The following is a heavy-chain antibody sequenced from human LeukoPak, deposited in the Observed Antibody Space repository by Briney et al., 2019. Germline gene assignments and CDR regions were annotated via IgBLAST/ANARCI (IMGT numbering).Heavy chain of an antibody. J-gene: IGHJ3*02. D-gene: IGHD3-22*01. Sequence: PSETLSLTCTVSGGSISDYFWTWIRRPPGKGLEWIGYIHYSGSTNYNPSLRGRLTMSVDTSENQFSLNLTSVTTADTAVYYCASLGCLYESTAFSQVDDFDIWGQGTMVAVSS. CDR1: GGSISDYF. V-gene: IGHV4-59*01. CDR2: IHYSGST. CDR3: ASLGCLYESTAFSQVDDFDI.